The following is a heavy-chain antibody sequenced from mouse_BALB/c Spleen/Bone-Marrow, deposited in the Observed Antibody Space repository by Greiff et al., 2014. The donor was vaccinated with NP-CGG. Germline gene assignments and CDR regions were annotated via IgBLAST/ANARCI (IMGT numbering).Heavy chain of an antibody. J-gene: IGHJ3*01. V-gene: IGHV14-3*02. CDR3: ASYYYGGSYGFAY. CDR2: IDPGNGNT. D-gene: IGHD1-1*01. CDR1: GYNIKDTY. Sequence: EVQLQQSGAQLVKPGASVKFSCTASGYNIKDTYMNWVKQRPERGLEWIGRIDPGNGNTKYDGKFKGKATITADTSSNTAYMQLSSLTSEDSAVYYCASYYYGGSYGFAYWGQGTLVTVSA.